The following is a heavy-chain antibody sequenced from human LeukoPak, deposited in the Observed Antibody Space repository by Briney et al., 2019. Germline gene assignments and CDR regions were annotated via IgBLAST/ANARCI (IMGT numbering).Heavy chain of an antibody. CDR1: GYSISSGYY. J-gene: IGHJ4*02. D-gene: IGHD4-17*01. Sequence: SETLSLTCTVSGYSISSGYYWGWIRQPPGKGLEWIGNIYHSGSTYYNPSLKSQVTISVDTSKNQFSLKLTSVTAADTAVYYCARVPTVTFFDYWGQGTLVTVSS. CDR2: IYHSGST. CDR3: ARVPTVTFFDY. V-gene: IGHV4-38-2*02.